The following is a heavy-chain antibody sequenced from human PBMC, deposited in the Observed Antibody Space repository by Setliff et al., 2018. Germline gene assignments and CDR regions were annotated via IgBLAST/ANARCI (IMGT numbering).Heavy chain of an antibody. D-gene: IGHD1-26*01. CDR3: ATSWGATPFDY. J-gene: IGHJ4*02. V-gene: IGHV1-69*05. CDR1: GGTFSNYD. CDR2: IIPIFGTT. Sequence: SVKVSCKASGGTFSNYDISWVRQAPGQGLEWMGGIIPIFGTTNYAQKLQGRVTMTTDTSTSTAYMELRSLRSDDTAVYYCATSWGATPFDYWGQGTLVTVSS.